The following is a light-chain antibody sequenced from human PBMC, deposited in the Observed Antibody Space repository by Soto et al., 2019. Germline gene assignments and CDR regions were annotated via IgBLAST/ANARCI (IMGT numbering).Light chain of an antibody. CDR2: GAS. CDR3: QQYGSSGP. CDR1: QSVSNNY. Sequence: GLTKSAGTLSLSQGERATLSCSSSQSVSNNYLAWYQQKPGQAPRLLIYGASNRATGIPDRFSGSGSGTDFTLTISRLEPEDFAVYYCQQYGSSGPFGQGTRLEIK. J-gene: IGKJ5*01. V-gene: IGKV3-20*01.